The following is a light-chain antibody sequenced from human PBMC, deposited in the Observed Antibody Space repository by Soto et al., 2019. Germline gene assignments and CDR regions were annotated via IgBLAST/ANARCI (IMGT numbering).Light chain of an antibody. V-gene: IGLV1-47*01. Sequence: QSVLTQPPSASGTPGQRVTIPCSGSSPNIGVNYVYWYQQLPGTAPNLLIYTNNQRPSGVPDRFSGSKSGTSASLAISGLRSEDEADYHCATWDDSLSGVVFGGGTKVTVL. CDR1: SPNIGVNY. CDR2: TNN. J-gene: IGLJ2*01. CDR3: ATWDDSLSGVV.